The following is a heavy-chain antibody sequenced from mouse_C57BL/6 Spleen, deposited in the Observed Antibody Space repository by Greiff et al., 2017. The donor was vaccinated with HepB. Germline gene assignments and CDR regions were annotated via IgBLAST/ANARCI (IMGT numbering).Heavy chain of an antibody. CDR2: ILPGSGST. J-gene: IGHJ1*03. V-gene: IGHV1-9*01. Sequence: VQLQESGAELMKPGASVKLSCKATGYTFTGYWIEWVKQRPGHGLEWIGEILPGSGSTNYNEKFKGKATFTADTSSNTAYMQLSSLTTEDSAIYYCARVPLIYYYGSSWYFDVWGTGTTVTVSS. CDR3: ARVPLIYYYGSSWYFDV. D-gene: IGHD1-1*01. CDR1: GYTFTGYW.